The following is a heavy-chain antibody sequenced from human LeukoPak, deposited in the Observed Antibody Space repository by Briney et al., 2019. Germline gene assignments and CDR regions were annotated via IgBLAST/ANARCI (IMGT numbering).Heavy chain of an antibody. J-gene: IGHJ4*02. D-gene: IGHD4-17*01. V-gene: IGHV3-21*01. Sequence: GGSLRLSCAASGFTFSSYSMNWVRQAPGKGLEWVSSISSSSSYIYYADSVKGRFTISRDNAKNSLYLQMNSLRAEDTAVYYCASGEDYDYGDFPYYFDYWGQGALVTVSS. CDR1: GFTFSSYS. CDR2: ISSSSSYI. CDR3: ASGEDYDYGDFPYYFDY.